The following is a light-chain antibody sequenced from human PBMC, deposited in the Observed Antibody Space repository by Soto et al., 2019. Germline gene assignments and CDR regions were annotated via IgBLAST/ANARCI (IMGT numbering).Light chain of an antibody. CDR2: EVT. J-gene: IGLJ3*02. CDR3: SSYAGRDILV. Sequence: QSALTQPPSASGSRGQSVTISCNGTSVDINYVSWFQQHPGKAPKLIICEVTKRPSGVPDRFSGSKSGNTASLTVSGLQDDDEADYYCSSYAGRDILVFGGGTKVTVL. V-gene: IGLV2-8*01. CDR1: SVDINY.